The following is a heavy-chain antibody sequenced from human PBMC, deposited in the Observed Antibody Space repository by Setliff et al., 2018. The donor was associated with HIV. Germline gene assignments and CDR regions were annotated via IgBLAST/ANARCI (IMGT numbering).Heavy chain of an antibody. CDR3: TNKPESFNPFEV. CDR2: INWSGDST. CDR1: GFTFSSYS. V-gene: IGHV3-20*04. J-gene: IGHJ3*01. Sequence: SLRLSCAASGFTFSSYSMNWVRQAPGKGLEWISGINWSGDSTNYADSVKGRFTISRDNAKKSLYLEMTSLRVEDTALYYCTNKPESFNPFEVWGQGTVVTVSS.